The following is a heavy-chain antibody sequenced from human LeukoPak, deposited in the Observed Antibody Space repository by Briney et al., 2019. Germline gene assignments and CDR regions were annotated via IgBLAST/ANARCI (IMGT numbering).Heavy chain of an antibody. J-gene: IGHJ4*02. D-gene: IGHD3-22*01. CDR1: GFTFSSYA. CDR2: VSGSGGST. V-gene: IGHV3-23*01. Sequence: PGGSLRLSCAASGFTFSSYAMSWVRQAPGKGLEWVSAVSGSGGSTYYADSVKGRFTISRDNSKNTLYLHMNSLRAEDTAVYYCASHHPYDSSGLDDYFDYWGQGTLVTVSS. CDR3: ASHHPYDSSGLDDYFDY.